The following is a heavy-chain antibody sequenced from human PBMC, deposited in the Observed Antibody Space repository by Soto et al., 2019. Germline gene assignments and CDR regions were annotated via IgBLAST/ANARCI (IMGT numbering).Heavy chain of an antibody. Sequence: GGSLRLSCTASGFTFGDYAMSWFRQAPGKGLEWVGFIRSKAYGGTTEYAASVKGRLTISRDDSKSIAYLQMNSLKTEDTAVYYCTRVPITIFGVVIGAFDIWGQGTMVTVSS. CDR1: GFTFGDYA. D-gene: IGHD3-3*01. J-gene: IGHJ3*02. CDR3: TRVPITIFGVVIGAFDI. V-gene: IGHV3-49*03. CDR2: IRSKAYGGTT.